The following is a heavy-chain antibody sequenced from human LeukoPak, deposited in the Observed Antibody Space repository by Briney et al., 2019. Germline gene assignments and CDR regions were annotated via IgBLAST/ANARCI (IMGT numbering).Heavy chain of an antibody. Sequence: GASVKVSCKAFGYTFTGYWMHWVRQAPGQGPEWMGVISPSGGSTIYAQKFKGRVTLTRDMSTSTVYMELSRLRSEDTAVYYCARVSEETGSDYWGQGTLVTVSS. D-gene: IGHD3-10*01. CDR1: GYTFTGYW. CDR3: ARVSEETGSDY. J-gene: IGHJ4*02. V-gene: IGHV1-46*01. CDR2: ISPSGGST.